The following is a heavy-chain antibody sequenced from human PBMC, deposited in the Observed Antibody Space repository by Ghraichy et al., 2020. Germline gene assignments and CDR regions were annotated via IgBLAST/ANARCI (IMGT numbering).Heavy chain of an antibody. CDR1: GFTFSNAW. CDR2: IKSKTDGGTT. CDR3: TTAPFVLRFLEEGFDY. Sequence: GESLNISCAASGFTFSNAWMSWVRQAPGKGLEWVGRIKSKTDGGTTDYAAPVKGRFTISRDDSKNTLYLQMNSLKTEDTAVYYCTTAPFVLRFLEEGFDYWGQGTLVTVSS. J-gene: IGHJ4*02. D-gene: IGHD3-3*01. V-gene: IGHV3-15*01.